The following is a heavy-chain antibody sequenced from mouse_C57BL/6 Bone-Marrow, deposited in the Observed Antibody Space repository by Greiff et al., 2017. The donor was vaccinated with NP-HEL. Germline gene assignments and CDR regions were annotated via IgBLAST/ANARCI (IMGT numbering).Heavy chain of an antibody. CDR1: GYAFSSYW. CDR3: AGSSGYVGAMDY. CDR2: IYPGDGDT. Sequence: VKLVESGAELVKPGASVKISCKASGYAFSSYWMNWVKQRPGKGLEWIGQIYPGDGDTNYNGKFKGKATLTADKSSSTAYMQLSSLTSEDSAVYFCAGSSGYVGAMDYWGQGTSVTVSS. D-gene: IGHD3-2*02. V-gene: IGHV1-80*01. J-gene: IGHJ4*01.